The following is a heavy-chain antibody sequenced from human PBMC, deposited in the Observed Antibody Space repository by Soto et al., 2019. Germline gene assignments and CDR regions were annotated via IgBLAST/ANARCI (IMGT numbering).Heavy chain of an antibody. V-gene: IGHV4-39*01. J-gene: IGHJ5*02. CDR2: VHYRGRT. CDR1: GGSFSKSSYY. CDR3: GIPQLGHSGGSQFDL. Sequence: QLRLQESGPGLVKPSGTLSLTCTVSGGSFSKSSYYWGWLRQPPGKGLDWIGNVHYRGRTYYNPSLKSRVTISVDTSTNQFSLKLTSVTAADTAVYYCGIPQLGHSGGSQFDLWGRGTLVAVSS. D-gene: IGHD6-19*01.